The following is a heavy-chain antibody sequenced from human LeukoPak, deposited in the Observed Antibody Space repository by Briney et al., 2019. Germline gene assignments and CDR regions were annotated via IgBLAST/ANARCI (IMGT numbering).Heavy chain of an antibody. J-gene: IGHJ4*02. D-gene: IGHD3-10*01. V-gene: IGHV3-30*18. CDR3: AKEGYYGSGSFPDS. Sequence: PSETLSLTCAVSGGSISSSNWWSWVRQPPGKGLEWMTVISHDGSNKYYVDSVKGRFTISRDNSKSTLYLQMNSLRAEDTAVYYCAKEGYYGSGSFPDSWGQGTLVTVSS. CDR1: GGSISSSN. CDR2: ISHDGSNK.